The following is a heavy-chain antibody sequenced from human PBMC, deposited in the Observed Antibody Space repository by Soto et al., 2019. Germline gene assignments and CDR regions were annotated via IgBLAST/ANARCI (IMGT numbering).Heavy chain of an antibody. J-gene: IGHJ5*02. Sequence: PSETLSLTGAVSGDFISSGYYWGWIRQPPGKGLEWIGSMYHSGISHYNPSLKSRVTISVNTSSNQYSLKLTSVTAADTAMYYCARDVDWFDPWGQGTLVTVSS. V-gene: IGHV4-38-2*02. CDR1: GDFISSGYY. CDR2: MYHSGIS. CDR3: ARDVDWFDP.